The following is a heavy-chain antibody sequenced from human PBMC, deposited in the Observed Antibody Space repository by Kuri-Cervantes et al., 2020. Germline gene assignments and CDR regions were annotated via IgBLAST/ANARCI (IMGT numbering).Heavy chain of an antibody. CDR3: AKTSGGGLGYSLYYGMDV. J-gene: IGHJ6*02. D-gene: IGHD2-15*01. CDR1: GYSISSGYY. V-gene: IGHV4-38-2*02. CDR2: IYYSGST. Sequence: ESLKISCTVSGYSISSGYYWGWIRQPPGKGLEWIGYIYYSGSTNYNPSLKSRVTISVDTSKNQFSLKLSSVTAADTAVYYCAKTSGGGLGYSLYYGMDVWGQGTTVTVSS.